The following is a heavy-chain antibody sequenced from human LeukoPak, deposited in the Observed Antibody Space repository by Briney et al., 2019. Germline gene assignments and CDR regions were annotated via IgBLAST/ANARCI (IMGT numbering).Heavy chain of an antibody. V-gene: IGHV4-59*11. Sequence: PSETLSLTCTVSGGSFTSHYWSWIRQPPGKGLEYIGYIYYTGSADYNPSLKSRVTISVDTSKNQFSLKVNSVTAADTAIYYCARVAGGYNYGLFDDWGQGTLVTVSS. D-gene: IGHD5-18*01. CDR1: GGSFTSHY. CDR3: ARVAGGYNYGLFDD. J-gene: IGHJ4*02. CDR2: IYYTGSA.